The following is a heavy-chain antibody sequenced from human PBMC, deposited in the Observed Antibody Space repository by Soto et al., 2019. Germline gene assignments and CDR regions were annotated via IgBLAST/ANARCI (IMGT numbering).Heavy chain of an antibody. V-gene: IGHV2-5*02. CDR2: IYWDGEK. J-gene: IGHJ5*02. CDR3: AHRPWYAFEP. CDR1: GFSLSTTGMG. D-gene: IGHD6-13*01. Sequence: QITLKESGPTLVKPTQTLTLTCTFSGFSLSTTGMGVGWIRQPTGKALEWLALIYWDGEKRYSPSLKSRLTITKDTSKNQVVLTMTNMDPVDTATYYCAHRPWYAFEPWGQGILVPVSS.